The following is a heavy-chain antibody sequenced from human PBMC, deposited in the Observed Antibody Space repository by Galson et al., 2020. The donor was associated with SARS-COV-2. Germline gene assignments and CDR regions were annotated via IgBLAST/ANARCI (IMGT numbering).Heavy chain of an antibody. CDR3: APSQQGYYYGSGSYERGGIDY. D-gene: IGHD3-10*01. CDR2: ISGSGGST. V-gene: IGHV3-23*01. Sequence: GGSLRLSCAASGFTFSSYAMSWVRQAPGKGLEWVSAISGSGGSTYYADSVKGRFTISRDNSKNTLYLQMNSLRAEDTAVYYCAPSQQGYYYGSGSYERGGIDYWGQGTLVTVSS. J-gene: IGHJ4*02. CDR1: GFTFSSYA.